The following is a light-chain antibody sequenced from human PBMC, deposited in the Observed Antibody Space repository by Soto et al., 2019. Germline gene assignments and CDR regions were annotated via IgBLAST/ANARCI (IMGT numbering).Light chain of an antibody. V-gene: IGKV3-15*01. CDR2: AAS. J-gene: IGKJ1*01. CDR3: QQYDNWWT. Sequence: VVLTHSPSTLSLSPWERATLSCRASQSVANYLAWYQQRPGQAPRLLIYAASTRATGIPDRFSGSGSGTEFTLTISSLHSEDFGVYYCQQYDNWWTFGQGTKVDI. CDR1: QSVANY.